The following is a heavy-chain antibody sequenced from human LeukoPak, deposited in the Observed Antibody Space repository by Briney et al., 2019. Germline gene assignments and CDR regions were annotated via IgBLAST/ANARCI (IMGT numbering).Heavy chain of an antibody. CDR1: GFTFSSYG. Sequence: PGGSLRLSCAASGFTFSSYGMHWVRQAPGKGLEWVAVISYDGSNKYYADSVKGRFTISRDNSKNTLYLQMNSLRGEDTALYYCAKTPQYSSGWKGALNYYYSMDVWGQGTMVTVSS. D-gene: IGHD6-19*01. V-gene: IGHV3-30*18. CDR3: AKTPQYSSGWKGALNYYYSMDV. J-gene: IGHJ6*02. CDR2: ISYDGSNK.